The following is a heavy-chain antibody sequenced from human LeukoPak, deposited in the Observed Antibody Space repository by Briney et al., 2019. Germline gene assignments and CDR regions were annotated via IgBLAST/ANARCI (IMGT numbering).Heavy chain of an antibody. D-gene: IGHD3-9*01. CDR3: AREEEKVDWSYYMDV. Sequence: GGSLRLSCTASGFTFGDSAMGWVRQAPGKGLEWVDFIRTKPHVGTPAYGASGKAKFTPSREASTTIAYLQMVSLTTEDTAVYFCAREEEKVDWSYYMDVWGTGTTVTVSS. J-gene: IGHJ6*03. V-gene: IGHV3-49*04. CDR2: IRTKPHVGTP. CDR1: GFTFGDSA.